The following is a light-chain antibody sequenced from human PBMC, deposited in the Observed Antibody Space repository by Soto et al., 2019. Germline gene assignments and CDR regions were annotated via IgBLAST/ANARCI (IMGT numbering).Light chain of an antibody. CDR3: AAWDDSLNGVV. V-gene: IGLV1-44*01. J-gene: IGLJ2*01. CDR2: SNS. Sequence: QSVLTQTPSASGTPGQRVSISCSGSSTNIGRNTVIRYQQVPGTTPKVLIYSNSQRPSGVPDRFSGSKSGTSASLAISGLQSDDEADYYCAAWDDSLNGVVFGGGTKLTVL. CDR1: STNIGRNT.